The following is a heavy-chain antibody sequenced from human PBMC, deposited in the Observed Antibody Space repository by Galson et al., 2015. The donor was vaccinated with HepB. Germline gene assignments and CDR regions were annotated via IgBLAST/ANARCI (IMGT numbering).Heavy chain of an antibody. D-gene: IGHD3-10*01. CDR2: IYYSGST. J-gene: IGHJ5*02. CDR1: GGSISSYY. CDR3: ARDRDYGSGSSWFDP. V-gene: IGHV4-59*01. Sequence: LSLTCTVSGGSISSYYWSWIRQPPGKGLEWIGYIYYSGSTNYNPSLKSRVTISVDTSKNQLSLKLSSVTAADTAVYYCARDRDYGSGSSWFDPWGQGTLVTVSS.